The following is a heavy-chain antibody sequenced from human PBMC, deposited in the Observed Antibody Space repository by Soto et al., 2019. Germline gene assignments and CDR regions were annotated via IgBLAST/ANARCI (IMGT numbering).Heavy chain of an antibody. D-gene: IGHD3-3*02. J-gene: IGHJ3*02. CDR2: IYYSGST. V-gene: IGHV4-39*01. Sequence: PSETLSLTCTVSGGSISSSSYYCGWIRQPPGKGLEWIGSIYYSGSTYYNPSLKSRVTISVDTSKNQFSRKLSSVTAADTAVYYCARPARIFGVVKAFDIWGQGTMVTVSS. CDR1: GGSISSSSYY. CDR3: ARPARIFGVVKAFDI.